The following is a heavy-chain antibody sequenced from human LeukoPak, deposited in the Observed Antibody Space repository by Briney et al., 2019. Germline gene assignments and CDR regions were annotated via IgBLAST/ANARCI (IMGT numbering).Heavy chain of an antibody. CDR2: IYPGDSET. CDR3: ARGRGYSGYDSDY. D-gene: IGHD5-12*01. V-gene: IGHV5-51*01. CDR1: GYSFTSYW. Sequence: HGESLKISCKGSGYSFTSYWIGWVRQMPGKGLEWMGIIYPGDSETRYSPSFQGQVAIAADKSISTAYLQWSSLKASDTAMYYCARGRGYSGYDSDYWGQGTLVTVSS. J-gene: IGHJ4*02.